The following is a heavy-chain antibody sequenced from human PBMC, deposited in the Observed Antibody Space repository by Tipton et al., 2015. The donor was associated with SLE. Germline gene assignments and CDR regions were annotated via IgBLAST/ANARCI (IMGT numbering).Heavy chain of an antibody. CDR2: IYTSGST. V-gene: IGHV4-61*02. CDR3: ARGDGGSTSCYGAFDI. D-gene: IGHD2-2*01. Sequence: TLSLTCTVSGGSISSGSYYWSWIRQPAGKGLEWIGRIYTSGSTNYNPFLKSRVTISVDTSKNQFSLKLSSVTAADTAVYYCARGDGGSTSCYGAFDIWGQGTMVTVSS. CDR1: GGSISSGSYY. J-gene: IGHJ3*02.